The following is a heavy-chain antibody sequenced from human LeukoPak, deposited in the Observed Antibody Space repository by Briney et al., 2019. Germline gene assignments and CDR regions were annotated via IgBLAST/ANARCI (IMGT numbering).Heavy chain of an antibody. CDR3: ARMVGSGYAHDAFDI. J-gene: IGHJ3*02. D-gene: IGHD2-2*01. V-gene: IGHV4-59*08. Sequence: PSETLSLTCTVSGGSISSYYWSWIRQPPGKGLEWIGYIYYSGSTNYNPSLKSRVTISVDTSKNQFSLKLSSVTAADTAVYYCARMVGSGYAHDAFDIWGQGTVVTVSS. CDR2: IYYSGST. CDR1: GGSISSYY.